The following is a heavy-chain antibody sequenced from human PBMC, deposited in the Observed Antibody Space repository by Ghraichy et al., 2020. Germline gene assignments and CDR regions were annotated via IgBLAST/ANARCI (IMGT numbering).Heavy chain of an antibody. CDR3: AKDRIRNSDY. Sequence: GGSLRLSCTTSGFTFSVYAMTWVRQVPGQGLEFVSSISDSGTYYADSVKGRFTISRDNSKNTLFLQMNSLRAEDTAVYYCAKDRIRNSDYWGQGTLVTVSS. D-gene: IGHD3-9*01. J-gene: IGHJ4*02. V-gene: IGHV3-23*01. CDR2: ISDSGT. CDR1: GFTFSVYA.